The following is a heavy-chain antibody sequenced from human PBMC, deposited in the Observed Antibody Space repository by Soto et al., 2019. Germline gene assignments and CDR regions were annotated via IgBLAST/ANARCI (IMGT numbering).Heavy chain of an antibody. CDR2: ISAYTGNT. CDR3: AKTNFRGVSSRTLGS. V-gene: IGHV1-18*01. CDR1: CCTLTNYG. D-gene: IGHD3-10*01. J-gene: IGHJ5*02. Sequence: GASAQVSCRAFCCTLTNYGITWVRQVRGQGVEWMGWISAYTGNTNYAQKLQGRVNMTTDTSPSTAYMELRSLRSDDTAVYYCAKTNFRGVSSRTLGSWGQGTLVTVSS.